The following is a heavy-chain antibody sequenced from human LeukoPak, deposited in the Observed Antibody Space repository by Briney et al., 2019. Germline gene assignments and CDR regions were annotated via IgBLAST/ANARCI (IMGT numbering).Heavy chain of an antibody. CDR2: FLAGGLL. D-gene: IGHD2-21*01. V-gene: IGHV3-66*04. CDR1: GFNVTTNN. Sequence: GGSLRLSCVGSGFNVTTNNMYWVRQTPGTGLECVSTFLAGGLLDYADSVRDRFTISRDTSKSTLYLQMNSLSAEDTAVYYCGRRFCNSCPLNFWGQGTLVTVSS. CDR3: GRRFCNSCPLNF. J-gene: IGHJ4*02.